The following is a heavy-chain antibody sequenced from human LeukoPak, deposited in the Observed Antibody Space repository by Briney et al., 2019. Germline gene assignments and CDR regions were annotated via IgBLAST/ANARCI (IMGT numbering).Heavy chain of an antibody. Sequence: ASVKVSCKASGYTFTSYDINWVRQATGQGLEWMGWMNPDSGITGYAQKFQGRVTMTRNTSISTAYMELSSLRSEDTAVYYCARRDVVVPAAMVTFDPWGQGTLVTVSS. J-gene: IGHJ5*02. D-gene: IGHD2-2*01. CDR1: GYTFTSYD. CDR3: ARRDVVVPAAMVTFDP. CDR2: MNPDSGIT. V-gene: IGHV1-8*01.